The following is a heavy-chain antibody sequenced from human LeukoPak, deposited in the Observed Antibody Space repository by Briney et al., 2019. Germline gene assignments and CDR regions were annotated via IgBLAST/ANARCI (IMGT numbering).Heavy chain of an antibody. J-gene: IGHJ4*02. Sequence: ASVKVSCKASGYTFTSYAMHWVRQAPGQRLEWMGWINAGNGNTKYSQKFQGRVTITRDTSASTAYMELSSLRSEDTAVYYCARDPRYTAMVPFDYWGQGTLVTVSS. CDR3: ARDPRYTAMVPFDY. CDR1: GYTFTSYA. V-gene: IGHV1-3*01. CDR2: INAGNGNT. D-gene: IGHD5-18*01.